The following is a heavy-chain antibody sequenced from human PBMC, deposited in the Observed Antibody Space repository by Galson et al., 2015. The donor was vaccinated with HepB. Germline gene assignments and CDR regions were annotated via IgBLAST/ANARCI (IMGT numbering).Heavy chain of an antibody. D-gene: IGHD3-3*01. V-gene: IGHV3-30*18. CDR1: GFTFSTYG. CDR2: ISYDGSDK. Sequence: SLRLSCAASGFTFSTYGMHWVRQAPGKGLEWVAVISYDGSDKYYADSVKGRFTISRDNSKNTLYLQMNSLRAEDTAVYYCAKAYTIFGVVTDAFDIWGHGTMVTVSS. J-gene: IGHJ3*02. CDR3: AKAYTIFGVVTDAFDI.